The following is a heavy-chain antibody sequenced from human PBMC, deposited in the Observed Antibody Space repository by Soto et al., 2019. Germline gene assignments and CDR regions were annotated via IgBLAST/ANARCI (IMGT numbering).Heavy chain of an antibody. J-gene: IGHJ6*02. CDR3: VRAPGPMYYAMDA. CDR1: GFTVSNTY. CDR2: IYTAGGT. D-gene: IGHD2-8*01. V-gene: IGHV3-53*01. Sequence: HPGGSLRLSCAASGFTVSNTYMTWVRQPPGKGLECVSVIYTAGGTNYADSVKGRFIISRDNSKNTLYLQMNSLRAEDTAIYYCVRAPGPMYYAMDAWGQGTTVTVSS.